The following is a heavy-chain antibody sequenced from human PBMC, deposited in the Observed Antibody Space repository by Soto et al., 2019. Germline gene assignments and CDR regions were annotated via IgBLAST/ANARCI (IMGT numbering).Heavy chain of an antibody. CDR2: VYYTGDT. Sequence: SETLSLTCTVSGGSINSYYWSWIRQSPGKGLEWIGYVYYTGDTNYNPSLKSRVTISVDPSKSQFSLKLNSVTAADTAVYFCARLGASRTLVWGQGTMVTV. V-gene: IGHV4-59*01. CDR1: GGSINSYY. D-gene: IGHD7-27*01. CDR3: ARLGASRTLV. J-gene: IGHJ3*01.